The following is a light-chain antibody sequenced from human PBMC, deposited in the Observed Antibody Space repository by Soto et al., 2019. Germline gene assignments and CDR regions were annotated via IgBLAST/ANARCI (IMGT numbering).Light chain of an antibody. CDR1: QGISSW. J-gene: IGKJ2*01. V-gene: IGKV1-5*03. CDR2: KAS. CDR3: QQYTSGYT. Sequence: DIQMTQSPSTLSASVGDRVTFTCRASQGISSWLAWYQQKPGKAPKLLIYKASTLESGVPSRFSGSGSGTEFPLTISSLQPDDFATYYCQQYTSGYTFGQGTKLEIK.